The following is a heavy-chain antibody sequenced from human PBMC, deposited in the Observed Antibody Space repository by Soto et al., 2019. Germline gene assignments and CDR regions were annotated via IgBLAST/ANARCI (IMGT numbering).Heavy chain of an antibody. CDR1: GYSFTSYW. Sequence: PGESLKISCKGSGYSFTSYWIGWVRQMPGKGLEWMGIIYPGDSDTRYSPSFQGQVTISADKSISTAYLQWSSLKASDTAMYYCSRAIVLLWFGDRNGMDVWGQGTTVTVSS. J-gene: IGHJ6*02. D-gene: IGHD3-10*01. CDR3: SRAIVLLWFGDRNGMDV. CDR2: IYPGDSDT. V-gene: IGHV5-51*01.